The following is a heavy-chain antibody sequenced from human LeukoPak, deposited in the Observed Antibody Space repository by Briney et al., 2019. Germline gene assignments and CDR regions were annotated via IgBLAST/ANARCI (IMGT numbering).Heavy chain of an antibody. J-gene: IGHJ4*02. V-gene: IGHV3-15*01. CDR2: IKSKTDGGTT. Sequence: GSLRLSCAASGFTFSNAWVSWVRQAPGKGLEWVGRIKSKTDGGTTDYAAPVKGRFTISRDDSKNTLYLQMDSLKTEDTAVYYCTTERLLRYFDYWGQGTLVTVSS. CDR1: GFTFSNAW. D-gene: IGHD3-9*01. CDR3: TTERLLRYFDY.